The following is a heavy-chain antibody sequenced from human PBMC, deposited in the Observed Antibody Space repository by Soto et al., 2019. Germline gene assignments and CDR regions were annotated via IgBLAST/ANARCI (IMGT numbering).Heavy chain of an antibody. J-gene: IGHJ4*02. D-gene: IGHD4-17*01. CDR2: INPSGGST. CDR1: GYTSTTSY. CDR3: EREAFGDSVPGY. V-gene: IGHV1-46*01. Sequence: QVQLLQSGAEVKKPGAAVKVSCEASGYTSTTSYIHWVRQAPGQGLEWMGIINPSGGSTSYAQKFQGRVTMTTDTSTSTVYLEISSLRSEDTAVYYCEREAFGDSVPGYWGQGTLVTVSS.